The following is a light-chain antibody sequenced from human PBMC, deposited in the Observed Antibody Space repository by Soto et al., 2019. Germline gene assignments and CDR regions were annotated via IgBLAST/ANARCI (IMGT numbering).Light chain of an antibody. J-gene: IGLJ2*01. V-gene: IGLV2-14*01. CDR1: SSDVGGYNY. CDR3: SSYTTSSSVA. CDR2: EVS. Sequence: QSVLTQPASVSGSPGQSITISCTGTSSDVGGYNYVSWYQQHPGKAPKLMIYEVSNRPSGISNRFSASKSGNTASLTISGLRAEDEADYYCSSYTTSSSVAFGGGTQLTVL.